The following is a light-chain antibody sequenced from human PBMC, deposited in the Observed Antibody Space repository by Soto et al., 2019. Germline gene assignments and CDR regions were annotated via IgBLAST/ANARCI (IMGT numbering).Light chain of an antibody. CDR2: EVT. CDR3: CSYADNNDYV. Sequence: QSALTQPASVSGSPGQSITISCTGSSSDVGGYHYVSWYQQYPGEAPKLVISEVTRRPSGVPDRFSGSKSGNTASLNVSGLQAEDEADYYCCSYADNNDYVFGTGTKLTVL. J-gene: IGLJ1*01. V-gene: IGLV2-8*01. CDR1: SSDVGGYHY.